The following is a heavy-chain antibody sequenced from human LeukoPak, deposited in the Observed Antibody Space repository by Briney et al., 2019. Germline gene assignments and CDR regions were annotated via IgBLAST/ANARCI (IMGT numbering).Heavy chain of an antibody. CDR1: GFTFSTHD. CDR2: IRYDGSHE. Sequence: GGSLRLSCGASGFTFSTHDMHWVRQAPGKGLEWVAFIRYDGSHEYYADSVKGRFTISRDNDNKSLHLQMNSLRVEDTAVYYCARDTHYYGSGSPAFDIWGQGTMATVSS. J-gene: IGHJ3*02. V-gene: IGHV3-30*02. D-gene: IGHD3-10*01. CDR3: ARDTHYYGSGSPAFDI.